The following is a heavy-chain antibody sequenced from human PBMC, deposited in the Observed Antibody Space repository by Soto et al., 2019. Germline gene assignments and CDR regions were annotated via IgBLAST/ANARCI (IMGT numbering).Heavy chain of an antibody. J-gene: IGHJ5*01. CDR2: ITAYDGKI. D-gene: IGHD4-17*01. V-gene: IGHV1-18*01. CDR1: GYTFTTFG. CDR3: ARGLTYGDFDF. Sequence: QLQLVPSGPEVKKTGASVKVSCKASGYTFTTFGINWVRQAPGQGLEWMGCITAYDGKIKYAQTFQGRVTMTIDTPTSTGYLELRGLRSDDTAVYFCARGLTYGDFDFWGQGTLVDVSS.